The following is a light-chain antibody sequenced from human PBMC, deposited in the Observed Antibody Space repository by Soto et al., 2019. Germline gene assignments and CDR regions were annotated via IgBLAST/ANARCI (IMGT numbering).Light chain of an antibody. Sequence: EIVLTQSPGTLSLSPGERATLSCRASQSVGTSYLAWYQQKPGQAPRLLIYGTSSRATGIPDRFSGTGSGTDFILTISRLEHEDFAVYYCQQYTRSSLTFGGGTKVEIK. V-gene: IGKV3-20*01. CDR3: QQYTRSSLT. CDR1: QSVGTSY. CDR2: GTS. J-gene: IGKJ4*01.